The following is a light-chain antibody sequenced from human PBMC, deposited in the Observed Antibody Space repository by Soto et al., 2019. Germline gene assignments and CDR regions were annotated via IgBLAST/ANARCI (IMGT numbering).Light chain of an antibody. Sequence: MTQSPATLSAPPGERATLSCRASQSVSSKLAWYQQKPGQAPRLLIYDASSLESGVPSRCSGSGSGTEFTLTISSLQPDDFATYYCQHYNSYSEAFGQGTKVDIK. V-gene: IGKV1-5*01. J-gene: IGKJ1*01. CDR1: QSVSSK. CDR2: DAS. CDR3: QHYNSYSEA.